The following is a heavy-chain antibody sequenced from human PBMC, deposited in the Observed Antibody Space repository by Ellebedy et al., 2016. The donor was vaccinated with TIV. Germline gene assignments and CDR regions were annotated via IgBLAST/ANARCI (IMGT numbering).Heavy chain of an antibody. Sequence: MPSETLSLTCTVSGGSISSSSYFWGWIRQPPGKGLEWIGSMYYSGSAYYNPSLKSRVTISVDTSKNQFSLRLSSVTAADTAVYHCARHSPHSSGWYWFDPWGQGTLVIVSS. V-gene: IGHV4-39*01. D-gene: IGHD6-19*01. CDR3: ARHSPHSSGWYWFDP. J-gene: IGHJ5*02. CDR2: MYYSGSA. CDR1: GGSISSSSYF.